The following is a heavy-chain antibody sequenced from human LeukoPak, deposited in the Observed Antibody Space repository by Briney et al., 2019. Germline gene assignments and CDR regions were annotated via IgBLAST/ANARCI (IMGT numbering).Heavy chain of an antibody. CDR1: GDTFSTYA. J-gene: IGHJ4*02. CDR2: IMPMFGAA. CDR3: ARVQDGYNGVGYFDF. V-gene: IGHV1-69*01. D-gene: IGHD5-24*01. Sequence: ASVKVSCKASGDTFSTYAITWVRQAPGQGLEWMGGIMPMFGAANYAHNFQGRVTITADESTSTVYMDLSSLRSEDTAVYYCARVQDGYNGVGYFDFGGQGALVTVSS.